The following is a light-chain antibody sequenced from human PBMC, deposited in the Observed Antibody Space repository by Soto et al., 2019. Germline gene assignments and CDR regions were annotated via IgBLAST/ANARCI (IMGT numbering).Light chain of an antibody. V-gene: IGKV3-15*01. J-gene: IGKJ1*01. CDR2: GAS. CDR1: QSVSSN. CDR3: QQYKNWWT. Sequence: EIVMTQSPATLSVSPGERATLSCRASQSVSSNLAWYQQKPGQAPRLLIYGASTRATGIPVRFSGSGSGTEFTLTISSLQSEDFAVYYCQQYKNWWTFGQGTKVXI.